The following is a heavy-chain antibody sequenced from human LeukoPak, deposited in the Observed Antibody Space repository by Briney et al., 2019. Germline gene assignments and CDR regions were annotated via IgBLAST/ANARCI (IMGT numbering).Heavy chain of an antibody. Sequence: GGSLRLSCAASRFSFSTYAMYWVRQAPGKGLEWVAVISYDGSNKDFADSVKGRFTISRDNSKDTLYLQMSSLRAEDTAVYYCARPRIAYRSSSGGFDYWGQGTLVTVSS. CDR3: ARPRIAYRSSSGGFDY. CDR1: RFSFSTYA. D-gene: IGHD6-6*01. V-gene: IGHV3-30-3*01. J-gene: IGHJ4*02. CDR2: ISYDGSNK.